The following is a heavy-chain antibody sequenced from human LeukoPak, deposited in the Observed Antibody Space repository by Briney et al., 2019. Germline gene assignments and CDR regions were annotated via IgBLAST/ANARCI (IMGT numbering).Heavy chain of an antibody. D-gene: IGHD5-18*01. CDR3: MARGDSYGFFDY. CDR1: GFTFSDSA. V-gene: IGHV3-73*01. Sequence: PGGSLRLSCAASGFTFSDSAMHWVRQASGTGLEWVARIRSKANTYASAYAASVKRRFTIYRDDSKNTESLQMNSLKTEDTAVYYCMARGDSYGFFDYWGHGTLVTVSS. CDR2: IRSKANTYAS. J-gene: IGHJ4*01.